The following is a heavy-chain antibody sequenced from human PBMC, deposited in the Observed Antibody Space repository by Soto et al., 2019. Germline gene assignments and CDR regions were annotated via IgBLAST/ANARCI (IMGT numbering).Heavy chain of an antibody. Sequence: QVQLVESGGGVAQPGRSLRFSCAASGFTFSSYGMHWVRQAPGKGLEWVAVISYDGSKKYYADSVKGRFPISRDNSKNTLYLPMNSLRAEDTAVYYCAKDPVAAAGYYYYGMDVCGQGTTVTVSS. D-gene: IGHD2-15*01. CDR1: GFTFSSYG. CDR3: AKDPVAAAGYYYYGMDV. J-gene: IGHJ6*02. CDR2: ISYDGSKK. V-gene: IGHV3-30*18.